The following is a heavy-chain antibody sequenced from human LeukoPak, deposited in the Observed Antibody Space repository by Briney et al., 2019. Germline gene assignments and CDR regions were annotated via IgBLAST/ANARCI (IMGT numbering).Heavy chain of an antibody. CDR3: TRGFCSTISCSRHYYYYYLDV. D-gene: IGHD2-2*01. Sequence: GGSLRLSCTGSGFTFGDYALTWVRQAPGKGLEWVGFIKSKAFGATTEYAASVKGRFTISRDDSKNIAYLQMNSLKTEDTAMYFCTRGFCSTISCSRHYYYYYLDVWGKGTTVTISS. CDR2: IKSKAFGATT. J-gene: IGHJ6*03. V-gene: IGHV3-49*04. CDR1: GFTFGDYA.